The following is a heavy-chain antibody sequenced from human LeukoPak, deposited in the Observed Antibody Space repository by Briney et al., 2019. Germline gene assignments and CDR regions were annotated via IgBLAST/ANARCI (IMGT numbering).Heavy chain of an antibody. J-gene: IGHJ4*02. V-gene: IGHV3-23*01. CDR3: AKWTGYYTLYY. CDR2: ISGSGGST. Sequence: GGSLRLSCAASGFTFSSYAMSWVRQAPGKGLEWVSAISGSGGSTYYADSVKGRFTISRENSKKTLYLQMTSLRAEDTAVYYCAKWTGYYTLYYCGQGTLVTVSS. D-gene: IGHD3/OR15-3a*01. CDR1: GFTFSSYA.